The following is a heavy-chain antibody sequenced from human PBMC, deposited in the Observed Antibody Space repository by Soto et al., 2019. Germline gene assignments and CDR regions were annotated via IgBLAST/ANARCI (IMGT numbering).Heavy chain of an antibody. CDR1: GYTFSSFD. CDR2: MNPRSGDT. CDR3: ARSLSNKVGPDY. Sequence: QVQLVPSGAEVQKPGASVKVSCKASGYTFSSFDVNWVRQATGQGLEWMGWMNPRSGDTVYAQKFQGRVTMTRDTSIGTSYMELRSLRSEDTAVYYCARSLSNKVGPDYWGQGSLVTVSS. V-gene: IGHV1-8*02. J-gene: IGHJ4*02. D-gene: IGHD4-4*01.